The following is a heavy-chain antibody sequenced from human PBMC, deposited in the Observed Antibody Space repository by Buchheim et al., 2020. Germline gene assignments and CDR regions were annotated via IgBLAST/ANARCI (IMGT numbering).Heavy chain of an antibody. D-gene: IGHD3-3*01. J-gene: IGHJ5*02. Sequence: VQLVESGGGLVQPGGSLRLSCAASGFTFSSYSMNWVRQPPGKGLEWIGEINHSGSTNYNPSLKSRVTISVDTSKNQFSLKLSSVTAADTAVYYCARGQEFWSGYYISWRGWFDPWGQGTL. V-gene: IGHV4-34*01. CDR2: INHSGST. CDR3: ARGQEFWSGYYISWRGWFDP. CDR1: GFTFSSYS.